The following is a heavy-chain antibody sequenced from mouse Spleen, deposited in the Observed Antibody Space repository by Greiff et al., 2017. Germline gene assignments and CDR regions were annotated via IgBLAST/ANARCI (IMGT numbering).Heavy chain of an antibody. J-gene: IGHJ2*01. V-gene: IGHV3-6*01. D-gene: IGHD2-1*01. CDR3: ARDYGNYVGYFDY. CDR1: GYSITSGYY. CDR2: ISYDGSN. Sequence: EVQLQESGPGLVKPSQSLSLTCSVTGYSITSGYYWNWIRQFPGNKLEWMGYISYDGSNNYNPSLKNRISITRDTSKNQFFLKLNSVTTEDTATYYCARDYGNYVGYFDYWGQGTTLTVSS.